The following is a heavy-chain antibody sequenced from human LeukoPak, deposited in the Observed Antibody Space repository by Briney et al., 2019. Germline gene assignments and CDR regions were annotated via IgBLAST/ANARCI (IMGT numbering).Heavy chain of an antibody. Sequence: KASETLSLTCTVSGGSISSYYWSWIRQPPGKGLEWIGYIYYSGSTNYNPSLKSRVTISVDTSKNQFSLKLSSVTAADTAVYYCARGNYDFWSGYYTSGYGMDVWGQGTTVTVSS. CDR2: IYYSGST. CDR1: GGSISSYY. V-gene: IGHV4-59*12. J-gene: IGHJ6*02. D-gene: IGHD3-3*01. CDR3: ARGNYDFWSGYYTSGYGMDV.